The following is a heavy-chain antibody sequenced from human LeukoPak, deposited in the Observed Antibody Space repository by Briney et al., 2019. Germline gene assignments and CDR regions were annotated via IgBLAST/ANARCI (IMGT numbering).Heavy chain of an antibody. J-gene: IGHJ4*02. Sequence: PGGSLRLSCVASGFSLRNYWTSWVRQAPGKGLEWVANIKQDESEKYYVDSVKGRFTISRDNAKNSLYLQMNSLRAEDTAVYYCARALDSSSSRYQAFEYWGQGTLVTVSS. CDR1: GFSLRNYW. V-gene: IGHV3-7*01. D-gene: IGHD2-2*01. CDR2: IKQDESEK. CDR3: ARALDSSSSRYQAFEY.